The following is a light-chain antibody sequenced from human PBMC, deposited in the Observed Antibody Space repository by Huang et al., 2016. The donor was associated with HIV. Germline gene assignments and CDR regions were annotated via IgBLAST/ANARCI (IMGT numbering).Light chain of an antibody. Sequence: EIVLAQSPGTMSLSPGERATLSCRASQSVSSSNVAGYQQKPGQAPRLLIYGASSRATGIPDRFSGSGSGTDFTLTISRLEPEDFAVYYCQEYETFGPGTKVDIK. V-gene: IGKV3-20*01. CDR2: GAS. J-gene: IGKJ3*01. CDR1: QSVSSSN. CDR3: QEYET.